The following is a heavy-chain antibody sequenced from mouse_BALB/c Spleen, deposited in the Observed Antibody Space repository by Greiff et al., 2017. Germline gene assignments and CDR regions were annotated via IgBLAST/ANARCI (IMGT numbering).Heavy chain of an antibody. Sequence: DVKLVESGGGLVKPGGSLKLSCAASGFTFSDYYMYWVRQTPEKRLEWVATISDGGSYTYYPDSVKGRFTISRDNAKNNLYLQMSSLKSEDTAMYYCARDRRLVNGGQGTLVTVSA. CDR2: ISDGGSYT. CDR3: ARDRRLVN. J-gene: IGHJ3*01. CDR1: GFTFSDYY. D-gene: IGHD6-2*01. V-gene: IGHV5-4*02.